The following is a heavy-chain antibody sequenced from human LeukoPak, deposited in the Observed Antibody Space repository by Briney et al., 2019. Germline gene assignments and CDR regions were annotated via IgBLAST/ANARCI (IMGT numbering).Heavy chain of an antibody. D-gene: IGHD4-23*01. CDR2: ISPIFGTA. J-gene: IGHJ4*02. V-gene: IGHV1-69*05. CDR1: GGTFSSYA. CDR3: ARSPSTTVVTHFDY. Sequence: GASVKVSCKASGGTFSSYAISWVRQAPGQGLEWMGGISPIFGTANYAQKFQGRVTITTDESTSTAYMELSSLRSEDTAVYYCARSPSTTVVTHFDYWGQGTLVTVSS.